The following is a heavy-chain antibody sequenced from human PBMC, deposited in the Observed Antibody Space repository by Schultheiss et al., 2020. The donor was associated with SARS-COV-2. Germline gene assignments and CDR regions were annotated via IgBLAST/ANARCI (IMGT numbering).Heavy chain of an antibody. D-gene: IGHD7-27*01. Sequence: SETLSLTCAVYGGSFSGYYWSWIRQPPGKGLEWIGYIYYSGSTNYNPSLKSRVTISVDTSKNQFSLKLSSVTAADTAVYYCARDRANWGLGYYYGMDVWGQGTTVTVSS. J-gene: IGHJ6*02. V-gene: IGHV4-59*01. CDR3: ARDRANWGLGYYYGMDV. CDR1: GGSFSGYY. CDR2: IYYSGST.